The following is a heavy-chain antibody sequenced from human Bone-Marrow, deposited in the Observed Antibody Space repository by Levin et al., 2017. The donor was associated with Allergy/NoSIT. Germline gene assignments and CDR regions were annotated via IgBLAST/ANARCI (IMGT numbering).Heavy chain of an antibody. V-gene: IGHV3-74*01. D-gene: IGHD1-26*01. Sequence: GGSLRLSCAASGFTFSTSWMHWVRQTPGKGLMWVSLLTADERRTNYAASVKGRFTISRDNAKNTLYLQMDSLRVEDTAIYFCARDMGYDYGLDVWGQGTTVIVSS. J-gene: IGHJ6*02. CDR1: GFTFSTSW. CDR2: LTADERRT. CDR3: ARDMGYDYGLDV.